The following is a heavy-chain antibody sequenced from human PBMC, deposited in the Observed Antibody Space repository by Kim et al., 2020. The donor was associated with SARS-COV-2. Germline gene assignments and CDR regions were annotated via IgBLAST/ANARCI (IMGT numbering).Heavy chain of an antibody. CDR2: IYYSGST. CDR1: GGSISSYY. J-gene: IGHJ4*02. CDR3: ARGWGAPAAD. Sequence: SETLSLPCTVSGGSISSYYWSWIRQPPGKGLEWIGYIYYSGSTNYNPSLKSRVTISVDTSKSQFSLKLSSVTAADTAVYYCARGWGAPAADWGQGTLVTVSS. D-gene: IGHD3-16*01. V-gene: IGHV4-59*01.